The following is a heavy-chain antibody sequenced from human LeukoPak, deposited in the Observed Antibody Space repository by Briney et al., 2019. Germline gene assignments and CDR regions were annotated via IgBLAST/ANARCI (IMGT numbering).Heavy chain of an antibody. Sequence: SETLSLTCDVSGYSVRTGYYWGWVRQPPGKDLEWIGSVYHSGSTYYNPSLQSRVNILVDTSKNQFSLSLTSVTAADTAVYYCARSCFSVGAFDIWGQGTMVTVSS. CDR1: GYSVRTGYY. D-gene: IGHD2-15*01. J-gene: IGHJ3*02. CDR2: VYHSGST. V-gene: IGHV4-38-2*01. CDR3: ARSCFSVGAFDI.